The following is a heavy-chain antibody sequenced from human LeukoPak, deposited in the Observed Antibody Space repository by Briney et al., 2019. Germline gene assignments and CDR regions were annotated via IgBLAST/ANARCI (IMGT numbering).Heavy chain of an antibody. Sequence: GASVKVSCKASGGTFSSYAISWVRQAPGQGREWMGRIIPIFGIANYAQKFQGRVTITADKSTSTAYMELSSLRSEDTAVYYCARGRESSGWFLGAYYFDYWGQGTLVTVSS. J-gene: IGHJ4*02. V-gene: IGHV1-69*04. CDR2: IIPIFGIA. D-gene: IGHD6-19*01. CDR3: ARGRESSGWFLGAYYFDY. CDR1: GGTFSSYA.